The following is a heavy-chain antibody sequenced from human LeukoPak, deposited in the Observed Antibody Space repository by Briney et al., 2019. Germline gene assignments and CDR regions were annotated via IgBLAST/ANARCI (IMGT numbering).Heavy chain of an antibody. J-gene: IGHJ4*02. V-gene: IGHV3-7*03. CDR2: IKQDGSEK. CDR3: AGGTGFIIKD. Sequence: GGSLRLSCAASGVTLSSYAMSWARRAPGKGLEWVANIKQDGSEKNYVDSVKGRFTISRDNAKNSLYLQMNNLRVEDTAMYYCAGGTGFIIKDWGQGTLVTVSS. D-gene: IGHD3-9*01. CDR1: GVTLSSYA.